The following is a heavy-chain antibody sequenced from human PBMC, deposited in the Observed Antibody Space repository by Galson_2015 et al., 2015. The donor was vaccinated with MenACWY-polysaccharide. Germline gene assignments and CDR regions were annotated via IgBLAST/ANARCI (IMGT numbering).Heavy chain of an antibody. CDR1: GFTFSSYT. CDR3: ARGRLDY. J-gene: IGHJ4*02. CDR2: ISSGSSTI. Sequence: SLRLSCAASGFTFSSYTMNWVRQAPGKGLEWLSYISSGSSTIYYADSVKGRFTISRDNAKNSLYLQIYSLRAEDTAVYYCARGRLDYWGQGTLVTVSS. V-gene: IGHV3-48*01.